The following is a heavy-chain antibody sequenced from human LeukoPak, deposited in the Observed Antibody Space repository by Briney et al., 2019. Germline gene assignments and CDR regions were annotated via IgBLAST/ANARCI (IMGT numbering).Heavy chain of an antibody. CDR2: INQDGSEK. CDR1: GFTFSNYW. J-gene: IGHJ4*02. Sequence: GGSLRLSCVASGFTFSNYWMSSVRQAPGKGLEWVANINQDGSEKYYVDSVRGRFTISRDNAKNSLCLQINSLRAEDTAVYYCARDGLASAGTVRFAYWGQGTLVTVSS. CDR3: ARDGLASAGTVRFAY. D-gene: IGHD6-13*01. V-gene: IGHV3-7*01.